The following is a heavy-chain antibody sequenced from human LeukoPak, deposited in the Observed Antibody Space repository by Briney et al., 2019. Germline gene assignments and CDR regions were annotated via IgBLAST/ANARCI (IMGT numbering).Heavy chain of an antibody. CDR2: ISGSGGST. J-gene: IGHJ4*02. CDR3: AKDWLSYSNYYLDY. CDR1: GFTFSSYA. Sequence: GGSLRLSCAASGFTFSSYAMSWVRQAPGKGLEWVSAISGSGGSTYYADSVKGRFTISRDNSKNTLYLQMNSLRAEDTAVYYCAKDWLSYSNYYLDYWGQGTLVTVSS. D-gene: IGHD4-11*01. V-gene: IGHV3-23*01.